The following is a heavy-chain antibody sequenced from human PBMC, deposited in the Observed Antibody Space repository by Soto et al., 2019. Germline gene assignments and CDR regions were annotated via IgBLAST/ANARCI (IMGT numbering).Heavy chain of an antibody. CDR3: AKDVRVIPTARGNYFDY. V-gene: IGHV3-9*01. CDR2: ISWNSGTS. CDR1: GFTFDDYA. D-gene: IGHD2-2*01. Sequence: EVQLVESGGGLVQPGRSLRLSCAASGFTFDDYAMHWVRQAPENGLEWVSGISWNSGTSVYADSVKGRFTISRDNAKNSLYLQMNSLRAEDTAFYYCAKDVRVIPTARGNYFDYWGQGTLVTVSS. J-gene: IGHJ4*02.